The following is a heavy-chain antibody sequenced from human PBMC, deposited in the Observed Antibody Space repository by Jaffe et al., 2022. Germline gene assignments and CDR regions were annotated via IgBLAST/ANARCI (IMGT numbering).Heavy chain of an antibody. CDR1: GGSISSYY. CDR3: ARVYRSSGLLPNWFDP. V-gene: IGHV4-59*01. J-gene: IGHJ5*02. CDR2: IYYSGST. Sequence: QVQLQESGPGLVKPSETLSLTCTVSGGSISSYYWSWIRQPPGKGLEWIGYIYYSGSTNYNPSLKSRVTISVDTSKNQFSLKLSSVTAADTAVYYCARVYRSSGLLPNWFDPWGQGTLVTVSS. D-gene: IGHD3-22*01.